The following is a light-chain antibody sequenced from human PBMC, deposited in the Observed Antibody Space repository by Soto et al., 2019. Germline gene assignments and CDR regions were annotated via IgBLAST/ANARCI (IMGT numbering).Light chain of an antibody. V-gene: IGKV3-20*01. CDR3: HLHGSAACT. J-gene: IGKJ1*01. CDR2: GAS. Sequence: ERVMTQSPGPLSLSQGERATLSCRASQSLRSSLAWYQQKPGQAPRLLIYGASSRATGIPDRFSGSGSVTDITLTICKLDLEDFASCYCHLHGSAACTFGQGTKVDIK. CDR1: QSLRSS.